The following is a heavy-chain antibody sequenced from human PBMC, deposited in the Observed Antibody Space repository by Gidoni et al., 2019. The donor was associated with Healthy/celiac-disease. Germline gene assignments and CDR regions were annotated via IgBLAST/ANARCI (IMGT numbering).Heavy chain of an antibody. CDR1: GGSISSSSYY. CDR3: ARGLYSSSWRDDAFDI. D-gene: IGHD6-13*01. Sequence: QLQLQASGPGLVKPSETLSLTCTVPGGSISSSSYYWGWIRQPPGKGLEWIGSIYYSGSTYYNPSLKSRVTISVDTSKNQFSLKLSSVTAADTAVYYCARGLYSSSWRDDAFDIWGQGTMVTVSS. V-gene: IGHV4-39*07. J-gene: IGHJ3*02. CDR2: IYYSGST.